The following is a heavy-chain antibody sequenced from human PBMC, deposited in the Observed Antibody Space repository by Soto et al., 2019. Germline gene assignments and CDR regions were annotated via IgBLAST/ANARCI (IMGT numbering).Heavy chain of an antibody. Sequence: QLRLQESGSGLVKPSQTLSLTCTVSGGSLSSGSFSWGWIRQPPGKGLEWIGYINYSGNTYYNPSLRGRVTIPRDMSTNQFSLKLGSVTAADTAVYYCARGGGSTDYVANYYFDYWGRGTLVTVSS. V-gene: IGHV4-30-2*01. CDR2: INYSGNT. D-gene: IGHD4-17*01. CDR3: ARGGGSTDYVANYYFDY. CDR1: GGSLSSGSFS. J-gene: IGHJ4*02.